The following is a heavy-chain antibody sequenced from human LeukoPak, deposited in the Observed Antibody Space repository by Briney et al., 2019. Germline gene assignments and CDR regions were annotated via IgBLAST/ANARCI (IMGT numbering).Heavy chain of an antibody. Sequence: GGSLRLSCAASGFTFSSYGMHWVRQAPGKGPEWVAFIWYDGSNKDYADSVKGRFTISRDNSKKTLYLQMNSLRAEDTALYYCAKDWTATSYYFEYWGQGTLVTVSS. CDR2: IWYDGSNK. D-gene: IGHD3/OR15-3a*01. CDR1: GFTFSSYG. J-gene: IGHJ4*02. V-gene: IGHV3-30*02. CDR3: AKDWTATSYYFEY.